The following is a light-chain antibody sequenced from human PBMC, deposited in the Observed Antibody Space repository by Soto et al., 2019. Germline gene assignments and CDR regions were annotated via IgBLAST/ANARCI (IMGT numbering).Light chain of an antibody. V-gene: IGKV1-12*01. Sequence: DIELSQSHSSVSSSVGDRVTITCRASQGISSWLAWYQQKPGKAPKLLIYAAASLQSGVPSRFSGSGSGTDFTLTISSLQPEDFASYYSQPANSFPRTFGGGTEV. CDR1: QGISSW. CDR2: AAA. CDR3: QPANSFPRT. J-gene: IGKJ4*01.